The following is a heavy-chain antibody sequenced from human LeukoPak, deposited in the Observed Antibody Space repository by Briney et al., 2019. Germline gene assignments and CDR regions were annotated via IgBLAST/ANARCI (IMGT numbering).Heavy chain of an antibody. D-gene: IGHD3-10*01. CDR3: AKGNLWSYFDY. V-gene: IGHV3-23*01. CDR1: GFTFSNYA. CDR2: MSIRGDST. J-gene: IGHJ4*02. Sequence: GGSLRLSCAASGFTFSNYAMVCVRQAPGERREWGSTMSIRGDSTYYPDYVKGRFTISRDLSTNTLYLQLNSLTAEDTAVYYRAKGNLWSYFDYWGQGTLVTVSS.